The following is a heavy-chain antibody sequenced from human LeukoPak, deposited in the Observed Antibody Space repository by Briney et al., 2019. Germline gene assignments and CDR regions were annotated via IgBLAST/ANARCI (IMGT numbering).Heavy chain of an antibody. J-gene: IGHJ4*02. Sequence: GGSLRLSCAASGFTFSTHWMTWVRQAPGKGLEWVANIKQDGSEKYYVDSVKGRFTISRDNAKNTLYLQMNSLRAEDTAVYYCARTDSRWLQSLDYWGQGTLVTVSS. CDR1: GFTFSTHW. CDR3: ARTDSRWLQSLDY. CDR2: IKQDGSEK. D-gene: IGHD5-24*01. V-gene: IGHV3-7*01.